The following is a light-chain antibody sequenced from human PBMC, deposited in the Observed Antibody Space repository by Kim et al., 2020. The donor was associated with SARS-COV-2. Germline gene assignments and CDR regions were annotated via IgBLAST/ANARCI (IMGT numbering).Light chain of an antibody. CDR3: QSYDSSLSGVV. J-gene: IGLJ2*01. CDR2: GNS. Sequence: RATTACTGSSCNIGAGYDVHWYQQLPGTAPKLLIYGNSNRPSGVPDRFSGSKSGTSASLAITGLQAEDEADDYCQSYDSSLSGVVFGGGTQLTVL. CDR1: SCNIGAGYD. V-gene: IGLV1-40*01.